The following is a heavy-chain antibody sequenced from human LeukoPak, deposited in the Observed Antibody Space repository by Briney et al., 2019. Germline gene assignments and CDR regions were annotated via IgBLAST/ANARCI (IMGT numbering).Heavy chain of an antibody. CDR3: ARDPKWAFGGPNGGDLDY. CDR2: INDRRNT. J-gene: IGHJ4*02. CDR1: GGSFSGHY. V-gene: IGHV4-34*01. Sequence: SETLSLTCAVYGGSFSGHYWSWVRQPPGKGLEWIGEINDRRNTNYNPSLKSRVTISVDTSLNQFSLKLSSVTAADTAVYYCARDPKWAFGGPNGGDLDYWGQGILVTVSS. D-gene: IGHD3-16*01.